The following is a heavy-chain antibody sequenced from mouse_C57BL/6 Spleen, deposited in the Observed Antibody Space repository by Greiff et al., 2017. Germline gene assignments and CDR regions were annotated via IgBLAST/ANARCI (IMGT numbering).Heavy chain of an antibody. D-gene: IGHD2-10*01. CDR3: ARSIPTGFGFDY. V-gene: IGHV1-82*01. J-gene: IGHJ2*01. Sequence: QVQLKQSGPELVKPGASVKISCKASGYAFSSSWMNWVKQRPGKGLEWIGRIYPGDGDTNYNGKFKGKATLTADKSSSTAYMQLSSLTSEDSAVYFCARSIPTGFGFDYWGQGTTLTVSS. CDR1: GYAFSSSW. CDR2: IYPGDGDT.